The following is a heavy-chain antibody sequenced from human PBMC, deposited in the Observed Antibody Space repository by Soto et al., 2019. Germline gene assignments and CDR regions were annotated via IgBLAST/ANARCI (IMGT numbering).Heavy chain of an antibody. Sequence: LRLSCAASGFTFSSYSMNWVRQAPGKGLEWVSSISSSSSYIYYADSVKGRFTISRDNAKNSLYLQMNSLRAEDTAVYYCARDHDVLRFLEGARAWGQGTLVTVSS. J-gene: IGHJ5*02. V-gene: IGHV3-21*01. CDR3: ARDHDVLRFLEGARA. CDR2: ISSSSSYI. D-gene: IGHD3-3*01. CDR1: GFTFSSYS.